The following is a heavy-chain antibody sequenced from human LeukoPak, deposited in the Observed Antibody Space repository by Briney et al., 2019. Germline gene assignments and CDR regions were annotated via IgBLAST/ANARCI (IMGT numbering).Heavy chain of an antibody. D-gene: IGHD2-15*01. CDR2: ISGSGGST. CDR3: ARPYCSGATCYSPPDY. CDR1: GFTFSSYG. J-gene: IGHJ4*02. V-gene: IGHV3-23*01. Sequence: GGSLRLSCAASGFTFSSYGMSWVRQAPGKGLEWVSAISGSGGSTYYADSVKGRFTISRDNSKNTLYLQMNSLRAEDTAVYYCARPYCSGATCYSPPDYWGQGTLVTVSS.